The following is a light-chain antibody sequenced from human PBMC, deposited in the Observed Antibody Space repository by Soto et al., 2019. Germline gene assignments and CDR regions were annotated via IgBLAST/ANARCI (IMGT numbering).Light chain of an antibody. CDR3: QTWGTGIQV. CDR1: SGHSSYA. V-gene: IGLV4-69*01. Sequence: QPVLTQSPSASASLGASVKLTCTLSSGHSSYAIAWHQQQPEKGPRYLMKLNSDGSHSKGDGIPDRFSGSSSGAERYLTISRHRSEDEADYYCQTWGTGIQVFGGGTKLTVL. CDR2: LNSDGSH. J-gene: IGLJ2*01.